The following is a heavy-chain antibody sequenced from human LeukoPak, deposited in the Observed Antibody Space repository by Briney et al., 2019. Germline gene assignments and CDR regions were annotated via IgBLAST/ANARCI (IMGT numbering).Heavy chain of an antibody. J-gene: IGHJ4*02. CDR1: GYTFTSYG. CDR3: ARVMRGGYFFGY. V-gene: IGHV1-8*03. D-gene: IGHD2-21*01. CDR2: MNPNSGNT. Sequence: ASVKVSCKASGYTFTSYGISWVRQATGQGLEWMGWMNPNSGNTGYAQKFQGRVTITRNTSISTAYMELSSLRSEDTAVYYCARVMRGGYFFGYWGQGTLVTVSS.